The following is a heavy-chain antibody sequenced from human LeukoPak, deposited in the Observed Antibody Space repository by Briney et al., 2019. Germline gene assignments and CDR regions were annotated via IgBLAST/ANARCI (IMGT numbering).Heavy chain of an antibody. V-gene: IGHV3-23*01. CDR3: AKVSAEADHGYFDL. Sequence: GGSLRLSCAASGFTVSNNYLSWVRQAPGKGLEWVSVISGTGGSPIYAASVKGRLTIFRHNSKNTLYLQMNSLRAEDTAEYYCAKVSAEADHGYFDLWGRGALVTVSS. CDR2: ISGTGGSP. J-gene: IGHJ2*01. CDR1: GFTVSNNY. D-gene: IGHD6-19*01.